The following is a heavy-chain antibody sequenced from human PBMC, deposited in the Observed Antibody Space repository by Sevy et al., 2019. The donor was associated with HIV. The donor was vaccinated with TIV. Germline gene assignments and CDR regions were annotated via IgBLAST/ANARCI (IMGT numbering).Heavy chain of an antibody. CDR2: ISSSGTTI. Sequence: GGSLRLSCAASGFTFSDYYMSWIRQAPGKGLEWVSYISSSGTTIYYAESVKGRFTISRDNAKNSLLLRMNSLRAEDSAVYYWARGEYVSSGYYWGVSSEYVQHWGQGTLVTVSS. CDR1: GFTFSDYY. J-gene: IGHJ1*01. D-gene: IGHD3-22*01. V-gene: IGHV3-11*01. CDR3: ARGEYVSSGYYWGVSSEYVQH.